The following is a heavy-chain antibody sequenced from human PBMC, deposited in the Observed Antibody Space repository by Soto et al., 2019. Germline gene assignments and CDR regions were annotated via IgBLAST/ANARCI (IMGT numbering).Heavy chain of an antibody. D-gene: IGHD5-18*01. V-gene: IGHV3-30-3*01. CDR1: GFTFSSYA. CDR2: ISYDGSNK. CDR3: ARNPPRGYSYGYVWGFDY. J-gene: IGHJ4*02. Sequence: QVQLVESGGGVVQPGRSLRLSCAASGFTFSSYAMHWVRQAPGKGLEWVAVISYDGSNKYYADSVKGRFTISRDNSKNTLYLQMNSLRADDTAVYYCARNPPRGYSYGYVWGFDYLGQGTLVTVSS.